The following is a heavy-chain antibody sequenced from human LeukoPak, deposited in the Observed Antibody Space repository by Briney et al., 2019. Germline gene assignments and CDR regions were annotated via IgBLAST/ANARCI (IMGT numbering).Heavy chain of an antibody. CDR2: INPNSGGT. Sequence: ASVKVSCKASGYTFTGYYMHWVRQAPGQGLEWMGWINPNSGGTNYAQKFQGWVTMTRDTSISTAYMELSRLRSDDTAVYYCARTTVTRGVVYAFDIWGQGTMVTVSS. CDR3: ARTTVTRGVVYAFDI. V-gene: IGHV1-2*04. J-gene: IGHJ3*02. CDR1: GYTFTGYY. D-gene: IGHD4-17*01.